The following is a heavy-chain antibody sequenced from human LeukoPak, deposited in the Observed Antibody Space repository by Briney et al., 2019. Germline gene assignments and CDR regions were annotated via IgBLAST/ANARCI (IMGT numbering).Heavy chain of an antibody. Sequence: PGGSLRLSCAASGFIFSRYSMNWVRQAPGKGLEWVASMSVGSGLIHYAESVRGRFTVSRDNAKNSLYLQMKSLRADDTAVCFCAREFEGTASGAGYWGQGTLVTVSS. D-gene: IGHD3-16*01. CDR2: MSVGSGLI. CDR3: AREFEGTASGAGY. CDR1: GFIFSRYS. J-gene: IGHJ4*02. V-gene: IGHV3-21*01.